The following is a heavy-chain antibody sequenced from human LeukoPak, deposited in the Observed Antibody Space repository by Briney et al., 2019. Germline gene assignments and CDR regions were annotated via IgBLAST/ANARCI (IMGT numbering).Heavy chain of an antibody. V-gene: IGHV4-61*02. CDR3: ARGRVGYNPIDI. J-gene: IGHJ3*02. CDR2: IYSSGST. CDR1: GGSISSGSYY. D-gene: IGHD5-24*01. Sequence: PSETLSLTCTVSGGSISSGSYYWSWIRQPAGKGLEWIGRIYSSGSTNYNPSLKSRVTISVDTSKNQFSLKLSSVTAADTAVYYCARGRVGYNPIDIWGQGTMVTVSS.